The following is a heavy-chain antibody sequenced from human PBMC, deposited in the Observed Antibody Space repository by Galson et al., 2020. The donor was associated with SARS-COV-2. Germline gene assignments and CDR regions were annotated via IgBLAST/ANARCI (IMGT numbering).Heavy chain of an antibody. CDR3: ARAGCSSTSCYNFDY. CDR2: IYTSGCT. Sequence: ETSETLSLTCTVSGGSISSYYWSWIRQPAGKGLEWIGRIYTSGCTNYNPSLKSRVTMSVDTSKNQFSLKLSSVTAADTAVYYCARAGCSSTSCYNFDYWGQGTLVTVSS. D-gene: IGHD2-2*02. V-gene: IGHV4-4*07. CDR1: GGSISSYY. J-gene: IGHJ4*02.